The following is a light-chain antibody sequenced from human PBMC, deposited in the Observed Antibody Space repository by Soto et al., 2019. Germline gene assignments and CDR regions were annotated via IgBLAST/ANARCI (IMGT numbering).Light chain of an antibody. CDR2: VAS. J-gene: IGKJ1*01. V-gene: IGKV1-17*01. CDR3: LQHNNYPCT. Sequence: DIQMTQSPSSLSASVGDRVTITCRASQAIRNDVGWYQQKPGKDPKRLIYVASRLESGVPSRFSGSGFVTEFTLTISGLQPEDFATYYCLQHNNYPCTFGQGTMVEIK. CDR1: QAIRND.